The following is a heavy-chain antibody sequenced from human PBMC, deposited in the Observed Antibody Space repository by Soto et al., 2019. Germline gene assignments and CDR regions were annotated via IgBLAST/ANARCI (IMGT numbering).Heavy chain of an antibody. J-gene: IGHJ4*02. CDR3: ERANMVRGVPFDY. D-gene: IGHD3-10*01. CDR2: ISGSGGST. CDR1: GFTFSSYA. V-gene: IGHV3-23*01. Sequence: PGGSLRLSCAASGFTFSSYAMSWVRQAPGKGLEWVSAISGSGGSTYYADSVKGRFTISRDNSKNTLYLQMNSLRAEDTAVYYCERANMVRGVPFDYWGQGTLVTVSS.